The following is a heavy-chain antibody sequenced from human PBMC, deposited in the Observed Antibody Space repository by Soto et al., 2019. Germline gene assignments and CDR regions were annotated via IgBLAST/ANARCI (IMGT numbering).Heavy chain of an antibody. CDR2: TFVTGAT. CDR3: ARGRSDSAGSSFGRRMDG. J-gene: IGHJ6*02. Sequence: QVQLQESGPGLVKSSETLSLICFVSGEALGSGPSYWNWIRQPPGKGLEWIGQTFVTGATKYSASLKSRVTLSEDTSKSQISLTLISVTAADSATYFCARGRSDSAGSSFGRRMDGWGQGTTVTVSS. CDR1: GEALGSGPSY. V-gene: IGHV4-61*01. D-gene: IGHD3-10*01.